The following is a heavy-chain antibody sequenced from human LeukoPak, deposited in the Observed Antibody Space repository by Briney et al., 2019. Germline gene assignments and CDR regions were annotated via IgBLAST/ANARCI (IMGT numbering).Heavy chain of an antibody. CDR1: GYTFTGYY. CDR3: ARDSDPPRYCSGGSCYSGAGVGY. V-gene: IGHV1-2*02. D-gene: IGHD2-15*01. CDR2: INPNSGGT. J-gene: IGHJ4*02. Sequence: GASVKVSCKASGYTFTGYYMHWVRQAPGQGLEWMGWINPNSGGTNYAQKFQGRVTMTRDTSISTAYVELSRLRSDDTAVYYCARDSDPPRYCSGGSCYSGAGVGYWGQGTLVTVSS.